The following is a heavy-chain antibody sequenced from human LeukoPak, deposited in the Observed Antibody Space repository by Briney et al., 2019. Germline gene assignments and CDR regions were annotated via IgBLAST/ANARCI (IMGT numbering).Heavy chain of an antibody. V-gene: IGHV4-4*09. D-gene: IGHD6-19*01. J-gene: IGHJ2*01. Sequence: TSETLSLTCTVSGGSVSSYYWSWIRQPPGKGLEWIGYINNSENTKYNSSLESRVTISVDTSKNQFFLRLSSVTAADTAVYYCARFHSGPSGWYVLWYFDLWGRGTLVTVSS. CDR3: ARFHSGPSGWYVLWYFDL. CDR2: INNSENT. CDR1: GGSVSSYY.